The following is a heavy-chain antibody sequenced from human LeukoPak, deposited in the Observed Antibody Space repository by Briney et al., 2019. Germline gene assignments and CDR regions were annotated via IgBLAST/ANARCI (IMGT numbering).Heavy chain of an antibody. V-gene: IGHV4-34*01. CDR1: GGSFSGYY. CDR3: ARARYGDCDY. D-gene: IGHD4-17*01. J-gene: IGHJ4*02. Sequence: SETLSLTCAVYGGSFSGYYWSWIRQPPGKGLEWIGEINHSGSTNYNPSLKSRVTISVGTSKNQFSLKLSSVTAADTAVYYCARARYGDCDYWGQGTLVTVSS. CDR2: INHSGST.